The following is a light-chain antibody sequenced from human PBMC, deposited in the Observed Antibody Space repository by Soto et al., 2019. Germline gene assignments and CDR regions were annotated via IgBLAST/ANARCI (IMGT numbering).Light chain of an antibody. CDR3: QQRSNWPPIT. V-gene: IGKV3D-11*02. CDR1: QSVSNNY. CDR2: GAS. Sequence: EIVLTQSPGTLSLSPGERATLSCRASQSVSNNYLAWYQQKPGQAPRLLIYGASNRATGIPARFSGSGPGTDFTLTISSLQSEDFAVYYCQQRSNWPPITFGGGTKVDIK. J-gene: IGKJ4*01.